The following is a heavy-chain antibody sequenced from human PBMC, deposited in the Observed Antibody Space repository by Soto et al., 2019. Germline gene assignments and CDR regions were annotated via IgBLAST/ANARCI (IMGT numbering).Heavy chain of an antibody. J-gene: IGHJ3*02. D-gene: IGHD2-15*01. CDR2: IYYSGST. CDR3: AREPYCSGGSCYLEGAFDI. V-gene: IGHV4-59*12. Sequence: PSETLSLTCTVSGGSISSYYWSWIRQPPGKGMEWIGYIYYSGSTNYNPSLKSRVTISVDTSKNQFSLKLSSVTAADTAVYYCAREPYCSGGSCYLEGAFDIWGQGTMVTVSS. CDR1: GGSISSYY.